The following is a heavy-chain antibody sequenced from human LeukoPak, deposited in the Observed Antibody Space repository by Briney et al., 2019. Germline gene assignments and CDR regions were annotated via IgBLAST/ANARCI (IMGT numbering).Heavy chain of an antibody. D-gene: IGHD6-19*01. Sequence: GASVKVSCKASGYTFTGYYMHWVRQAPGQGLEWMGWINPNSGGTNYAQKFQGRVTMTRDTSISTAYMELSRLRSDDTAVYYCARGVQWRRYSSGWYENWFDPWGQGTLVTVSS. CDR3: ARGVQWRRYSSGWYENWFDP. CDR1: GYTFTGYY. V-gene: IGHV1-2*02. J-gene: IGHJ5*02. CDR2: INPNSGGT.